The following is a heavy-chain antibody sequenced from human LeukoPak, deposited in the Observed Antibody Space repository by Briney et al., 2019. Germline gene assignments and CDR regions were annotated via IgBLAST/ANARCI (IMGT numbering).Heavy chain of an antibody. CDR2: IYYSGST. D-gene: IGHD6-13*01. V-gene: IGHV4-30-4*01. J-gene: IGHJ4*02. CDR1: GGSISSGDYY. Sequence: SETLSLTRTVSGGSISSGDYYCTWIRQPPGKGLEWIGYIYYSGSTYYNPSLKSRLTISVDTSKKQFSLKLTSVTAADTAVYFCARGVGNSWYGDWGQGTLVTVSS. CDR3: ARGVGNSWYGD.